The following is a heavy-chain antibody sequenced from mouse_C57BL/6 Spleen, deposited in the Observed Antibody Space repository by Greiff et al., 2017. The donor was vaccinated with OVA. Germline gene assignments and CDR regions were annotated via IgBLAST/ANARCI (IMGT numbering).Heavy chain of an antibody. CDR3: ARSGNDGAMDY. V-gene: IGHV1-59*01. Sequence: QVQLQQPGAELVRPGTSVKLSCKASGYTFTSYWMHWVKQRPGQGLEWIGVIDPSDSYTNYNQKFKGKATLTVDTSSSTAYMQLSSLTSEDSAVYYCARSGNDGAMDYWGQGTSVTVSS. CDR2: IDPSDSYT. J-gene: IGHJ4*01. D-gene: IGHD1-3*01. CDR1: GYTFTSYW.